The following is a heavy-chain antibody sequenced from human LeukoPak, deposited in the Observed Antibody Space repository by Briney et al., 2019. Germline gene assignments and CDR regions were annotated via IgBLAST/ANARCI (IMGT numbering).Heavy chain of an antibody. V-gene: IGHV3-23*01. J-gene: IGHJ4*02. Sequence: GGSLRLSCAASGFTFSSYAMSWVRRAPGKGLEGVSAISGSGGSTYYADSVKGRFTISRDNSKNTLYLQMNSLRAEDTAVYYCAKDLSQTIVVVTHFDYWGQGTLVTVSS. CDR2: ISGSGGST. CDR3: AKDLSQTIVVVTHFDY. CDR1: GFTFSSYA. D-gene: IGHD3-22*01.